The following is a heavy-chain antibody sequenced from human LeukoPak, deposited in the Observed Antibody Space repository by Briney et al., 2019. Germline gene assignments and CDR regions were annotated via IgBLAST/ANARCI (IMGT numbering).Heavy chain of an antibody. CDR3: ARDIEAAGLFLDY. CDR1: GFTFSSYW. D-gene: IGHD6-13*01. Sequence: QAGGSLRLSCAASGFTFSSYWMSWVRQAPGKGLEWGANMNYDGSEKYYVDSVKGRFTISRDNAKNSLYLQMNSLRAEDTAVYYCARDIEAAGLFLDYWGQGTLVTVSS. V-gene: IGHV3-7*01. J-gene: IGHJ4*02. CDR2: MNYDGSEK.